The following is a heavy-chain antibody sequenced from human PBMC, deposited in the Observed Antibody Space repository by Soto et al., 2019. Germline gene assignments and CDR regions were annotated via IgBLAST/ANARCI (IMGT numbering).Heavy chain of an antibody. D-gene: IGHD2-21*02. V-gene: IGHV3-66*01. Sequence: EVQLVESGGGLVQPGGSLRLSCAASGFTVSSNFMSWVRQAPGKGLEWVSVIYTDGSTYYADSVKGRFTISRDSSKNTLSLRMNSLRAEDTAVYYCARGGVLVTAMNYWGQGALVTVSS. CDR2: IYTDGST. J-gene: IGHJ4*02. CDR3: ARGGVLVTAMNY. CDR1: GFTVSSNF.